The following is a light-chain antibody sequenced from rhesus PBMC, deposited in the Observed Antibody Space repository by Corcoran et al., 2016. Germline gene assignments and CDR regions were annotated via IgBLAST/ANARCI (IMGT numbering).Light chain of an antibody. CDR3: QKYNDWPPYS. V-gene: IGKV3-35*02. CDR1: QSVGST. J-gene: IGKJ2*01. CDR2: YAS. Sequence: ETVMMQSPATLSLSPGERATLSCRASQSVGSTLAWYQQKPGQAPRLLIYYASSRATGIPDRFSGGGSGTEFTLTISSLVPEDGGVYYCQKYNDWPPYSFGQGTKVGIK.